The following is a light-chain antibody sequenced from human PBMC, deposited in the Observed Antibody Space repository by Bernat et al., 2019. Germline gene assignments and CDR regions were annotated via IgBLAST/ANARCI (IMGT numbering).Light chain of an antibody. Sequence: QSALTQPPSVSGSPGQSVTISCTGTSSDVGSYNRVSWYQQPPGTAPKLMIYEVNNRPSGVPDRFSGSKSGNTASLTISGLQAEDEADYYCCSFTTTTTWLFGGGPKLTVL. J-gene: IGLJ3*02. CDR3: CSFTTTTTWL. V-gene: IGLV2-18*02. CDR2: EVN. CDR1: SSDVGSYNR.